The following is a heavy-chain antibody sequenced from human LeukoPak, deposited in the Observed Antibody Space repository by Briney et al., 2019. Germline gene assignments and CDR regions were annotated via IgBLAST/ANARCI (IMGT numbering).Heavy chain of an antibody. J-gene: IGHJ5*02. Sequence: ASVKVSCKASGYTFTSYGTSWVRQAPGQGLEWMGWISAYDGNTNYAQKLQGRVTMTTDTSTSTTYMELRSLRSDDTAVYYCARVTTTMVRGVIITGNWFDPWGQGTLVTVSS. CDR3: ARVTTTMVRGVIITGNWFDP. CDR2: ISAYDGNT. CDR1: GYTFTSYG. D-gene: IGHD3-10*01. V-gene: IGHV1-18*01.